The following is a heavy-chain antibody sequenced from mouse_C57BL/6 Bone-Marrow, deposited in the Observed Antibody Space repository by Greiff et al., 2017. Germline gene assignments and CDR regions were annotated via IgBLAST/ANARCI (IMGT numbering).Heavy chain of an antibody. J-gene: IGHJ4*01. D-gene: IGHD1-1*01. CDR3: ARSPNLLLRFYYYAMDY. CDR2: IYPRSGNT. V-gene: IGHV1-81*01. Sequence: QVQLKESGAELARPGASVKLSCKASGYTFTSYGISWVKQRTGQGLEWIGEIYPRSGNTYYNEKFKGKATLTADKSSSTAYMELRSLTSEDSAVYFCARSPNLLLRFYYYAMDYWGQGTSVTVSS. CDR1: GYTFTSYG.